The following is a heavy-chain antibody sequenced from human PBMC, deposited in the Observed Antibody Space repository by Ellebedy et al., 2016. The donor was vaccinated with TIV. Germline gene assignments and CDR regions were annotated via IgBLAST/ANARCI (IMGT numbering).Heavy chain of an antibody. J-gene: IGHJ5*02. V-gene: IGHV1-18*01. CDR2: ISAYNGNT. CDR3: ARITMVRGVISHNWFDP. Sequence: ASVKVSCKASGYTFTSYGISWVRQAPGQGLEWMGWISAYNGNTNYAQKLQGRVTMTTDTSTSTAYMELRSLRSDDTAVYHCARITMVRGVISHNWFDPWGQGTLVTVSS. D-gene: IGHD3-10*01. CDR1: GYTFTSYG.